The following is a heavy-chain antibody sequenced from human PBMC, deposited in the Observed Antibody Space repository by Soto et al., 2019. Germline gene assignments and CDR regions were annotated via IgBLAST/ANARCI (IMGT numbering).Heavy chain of an antibody. D-gene: IGHD3-3*01. V-gene: IGHV3-9*01. CDR1: GFTFDDYA. CDR3: ARGITIFGVIPVYFDY. CDR2: ISWNSGSI. Sequence: PGGSLRLSCAASGFTFDDYAMHWVRQAPGKGLEWVSGISWNSGSIGYADSVKGRFTISRDNAKNSLYLQMNSLRAEDTAVYYCARGITIFGVIPVYFDYWGQGTLVTVSS. J-gene: IGHJ4*02.